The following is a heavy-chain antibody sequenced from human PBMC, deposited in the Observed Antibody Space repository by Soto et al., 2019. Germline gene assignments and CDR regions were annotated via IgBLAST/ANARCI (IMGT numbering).Heavy chain of an antibody. CDR1: GGSINSSNW. CDR3: ARGRWYSSVWYYFDY. V-gene: IGHV4-4*02. Sequence: PSETLSLTCAVSGGSINSSNWWSWVRQPPGKGLEWIGEIYHSGGTNYSPSLKSRVTISLDKSKNHFSLRLSSVTAADTAVYYCARGRWYSSVWYYFDYWGQGTLVTVSS. J-gene: IGHJ4*02. D-gene: IGHD6-13*01. CDR2: IYHSGGT.